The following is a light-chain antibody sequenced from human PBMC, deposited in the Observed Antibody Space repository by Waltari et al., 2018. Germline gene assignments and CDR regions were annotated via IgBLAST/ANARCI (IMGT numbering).Light chain of an antibody. CDR3: CSYAGSSTFVV. J-gene: IGLJ2*01. Sequence: QSALTQPASVSGSPGQSITISCTGTSSDVGSYNLVSWYQQHPGKAPKLMIYEGSKRPSGVFNRFSGSKSGNTASLTISGLQAEDEADYYCCSYAGSSTFVVFGGGTKLTVL. V-gene: IGLV2-23*03. CDR1: SSDVGSYNL. CDR2: EGS.